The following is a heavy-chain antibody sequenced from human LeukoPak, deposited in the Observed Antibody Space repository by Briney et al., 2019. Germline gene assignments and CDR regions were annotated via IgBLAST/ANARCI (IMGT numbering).Heavy chain of an antibody. CDR2: ISAYNGNT. D-gene: IGHD3-22*01. CDR1: GYTFTSYG. J-gene: IGHJ4*02. CDR3: ARDRPYYYDSSGYPPSDY. Sequence: ASVKVSCKASGYTFTSYGISWVRQAPGQGLEWMGWISAYNGNTNYAQKLQGRVTMTTDTSTSTAYMELRSLRSDDTAVYYCARDRPYYYDSSGYPPSDYWGQGTLVTVSS. V-gene: IGHV1-18*01.